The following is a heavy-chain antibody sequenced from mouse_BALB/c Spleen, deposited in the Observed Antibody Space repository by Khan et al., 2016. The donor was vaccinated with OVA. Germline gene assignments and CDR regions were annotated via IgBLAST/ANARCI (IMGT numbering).Heavy chain of an antibody. CDR1: GYTFTTYW. Sequence: QVQLKQSGAELAKPGASVKMSCTASGYTFTTYWIHWVKQRPGQGLEWIGYINPSTGYTEYNQKFKDKATLTTDKSSSTAYMQLSILTSEDSAVDYCARRGLDGIFAYWGQGTLVTVSA. D-gene: IGHD2-1*01. V-gene: IGHV1-7*01. CDR3: ARRGLDGIFAY. J-gene: IGHJ3*01. CDR2: INPSTGYT.